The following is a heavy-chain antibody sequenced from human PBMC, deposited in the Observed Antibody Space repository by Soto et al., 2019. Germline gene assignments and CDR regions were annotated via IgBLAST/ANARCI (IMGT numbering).Heavy chain of an antibody. CDR1: GFSFSSYD. CDR2: IGADGDT. Sequence: EVQLVESGGGLVQTGGSLRLSCEGSGFSFSSYDMHWVRQAAGKRLELVAAIGADGDTYYSDSVKGRLTISRENTKNSLYLQMNSLRTGDTGVYHCAKARLYYDYGMDVWGQGTMVTVSS. J-gene: IGHJ6*02. V-gene: IGHV3-13*01. CDR3: AKARLYYDYGMDV.